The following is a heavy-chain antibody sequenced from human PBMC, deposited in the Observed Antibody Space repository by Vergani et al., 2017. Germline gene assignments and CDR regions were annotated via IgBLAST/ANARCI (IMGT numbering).Heavy chain of an antibody. D-gene: IGHD4-11*01. V-gene: IGHV3-30*01. J-gene: IGHJ4*01. CDR1: EFTFSNYA. CDR3: VRDSSTVSYGQRDY. CDR2: ISYDGSNK. Sequence: QVQLVESGGGVVQPGRSLRLSCVVSEFTFSNYAIHWVRQAPGKGLEWVTGISYDGSNKYHADSVKGRFTISRDKSNNTLYLQMNSLRAEDTAVYYCVRDSSTVSYGQRDYWGKGTLVTVSS.